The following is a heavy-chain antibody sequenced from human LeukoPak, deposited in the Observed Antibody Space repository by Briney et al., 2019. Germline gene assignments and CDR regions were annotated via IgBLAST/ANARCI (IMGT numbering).Heavy chain of an antibody. CDR2: INHSGST. CDR3: ARVSALRYFDWFDY. V-gene: IGHV4-34*01. J-gene: IGHJ4*02. Sequence: SETLSLTCAVYGGSFSGYYWSWIRQPPGKGLEWIGEINHSGSTNYNPSLKSRVTISVDTSKNQFSLKLSSVTAADTAVYYCARVSALRYFDWFDYWDQGTLVTVSS. D-gene: IGHD3-9*01. CDR1: GGSFSGYY.